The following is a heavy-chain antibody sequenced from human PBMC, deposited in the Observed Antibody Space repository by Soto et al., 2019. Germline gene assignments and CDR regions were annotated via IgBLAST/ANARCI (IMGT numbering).Heavy chain of an antibody. CDR1: GFTFSSYA. CDR2: ISYDGSNK. Sequence: GGALRLSCAASGFTFSSYAMHWVRQAPGKGLEWVAVISYDGSNKYYADSVKGRFTISRDNSKNTLYLQMNSLRAEDTAVYYCARDIAVAARGPFDYWGQGTLVNVSS. J-gene: IGHJ4*02. CDR3: ARDIAVAARGPFDY. D-gene: IGHD6-19*01. V-gene: IGHV3-30-3*01.